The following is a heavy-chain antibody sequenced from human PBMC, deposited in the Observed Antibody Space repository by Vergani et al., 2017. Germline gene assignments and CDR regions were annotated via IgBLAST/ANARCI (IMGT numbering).Heavy chain of an antibody. CDR2: INHSGST. J-gene: IGHJ6*03. V-gene: IGHV4-39*07. CDR1: GGSISSSSYY. CDR3: ARSAYGDYYYYYMDV. Sequence: QLQLQESGPGLVKPSETLSLTCTVSGGSISSSSYYWSWIRQPPGKGLEWIGEINHSGSTNYNPSLKRRVTISVDTSKNQFSLKLSSVTAADTAGYYCARSAYGDYYYYYMDVWGKGRTVTVS. D-gene: IGHD4-17*01.